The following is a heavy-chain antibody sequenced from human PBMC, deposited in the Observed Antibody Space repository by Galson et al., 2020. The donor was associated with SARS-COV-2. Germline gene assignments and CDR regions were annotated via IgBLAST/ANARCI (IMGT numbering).Heavy chain of an antibody. CDR2: ISYDGSNK. CDR3: ARTYSGTYYGAFDI. V-gene: IGHV3-30-3*01. D-gene: IGHD1-26*01. Sequence: GESLKISCAASGFTFSNYAIDWVRQAPGKGLEWVAVISYDGSNKYYADSVKGRFTISRDNSKNTLYLQMNSLRGEDTAVYYCARTYSGTYYGAFDIWGQGTMVTVSS. J-gene: IGHJ3*02. CDR1: GFTFSNYA.